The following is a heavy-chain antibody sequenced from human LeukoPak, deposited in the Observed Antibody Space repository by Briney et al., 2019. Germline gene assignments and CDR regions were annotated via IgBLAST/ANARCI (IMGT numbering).Heavy chain of an antibody. CDR3: ARVAQGINYYDSSGYRDYFDY. CDR2: IYYSGST. D-gene: IGHD3-22*01. Sequence: PSETLSLTCSVSGDSVSSAGYHWSWIRQPPGKGLEWIGYIYYSGSTNYNPSLKSRVTISVDTSKNQFSLKLSSVTAADTAVYYCARVAQGINYYDSSGYRDYFDYWGQGTLVTVSS. J-gene: IGHJ4*02. CDR1: GDSVSSAGYH. V-gene: IGHV4-61*08.